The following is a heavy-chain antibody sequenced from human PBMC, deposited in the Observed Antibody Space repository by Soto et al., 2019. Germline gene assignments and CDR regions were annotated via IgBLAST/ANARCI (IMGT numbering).Heavy chain of an antibody. V-gene: IGHV3-23*01. J-gene: IGHJ2*01. CDR1: GFTFSSYA. CDR2: ISGSGGST. Sequence: PGGSLRLSCAASGFTFSSYAMSWVRQAPGKGLEWVSAISGSGGSTYYADSVKGRFTISRDNSKNTLYRQMNSLRAEDTAVYYCAKVYSSSWYRAWYFDLWGRGTLVTVSS. CDR3: AKVYSSSWYRAWYFDL. D-gene: IGHD6-13*01.